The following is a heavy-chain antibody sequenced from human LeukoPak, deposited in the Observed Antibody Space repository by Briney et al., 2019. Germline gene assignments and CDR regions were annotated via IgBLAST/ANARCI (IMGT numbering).Heavy chain of an antibody. CDR1: GVSITTFD. CDR3: AYVRDAAHRSWYFDL. Sequence: SETLSLTCTDSGVSITTFDRYWVPQPPGKGLEWIGYMYSSGSTGYNPSLKSRGSMSVDTSKNHFSLSLRSITVEVPVIYMCAYVRDAAHRSWYFDLWGRGTLVIVSS. D-gene: IGHD6-25*01. CDR2: MYSSGST. J-gene: IGHJ2*01. V-gene: IGHV4-59*01.